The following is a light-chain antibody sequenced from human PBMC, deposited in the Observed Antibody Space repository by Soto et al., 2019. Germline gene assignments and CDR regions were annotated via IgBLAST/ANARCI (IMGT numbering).Light chain of an antibody. CDR2: DAS. Sequence: EIVLTQSPATLSFSPGERATLSCRASQSVNSYLAWYQQKPVQAPRLLLYDASNRATGIPARFSGSGSGTDFTLTISSLEPEDFAVYYCQQRSNWPEYTFGQGTKLEIK. CDR1: QSVNSY. CDR3: QQRSNWPEYT. V-gene: IGKV3-11*01. J-gene: IGKJ2*01.